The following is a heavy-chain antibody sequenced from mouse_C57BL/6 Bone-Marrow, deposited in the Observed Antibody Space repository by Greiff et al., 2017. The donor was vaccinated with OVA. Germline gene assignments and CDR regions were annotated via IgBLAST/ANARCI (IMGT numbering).Heavy chain of an antibody. D-gene: IGHD2-4*01. CDR3: ARRGLRQGSFDV. V-gene: IGHV14-2*01. J-gene: IGHJ1*03. CDR1: GFNIQDYY. CDR2: IDPEDGET. Sequence: VQLKQSGAELVKPGASVKLSCTASGFNIQDYYMHWVKQRTEQGLEWIGRIDPEDGETKTAPKFQGKATITAETSSNTAYLQLSSLTSEDTAVYYGARRGLRQGSFDVWGTGTTGTVSS.